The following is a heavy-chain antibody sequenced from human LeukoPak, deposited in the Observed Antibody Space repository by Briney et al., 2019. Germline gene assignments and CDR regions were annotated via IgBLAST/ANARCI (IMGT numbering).Heavy chain of an antibody. CDR1: GYTFTGYY. D-gene: IGHD6-6*01. CDR3: ARDPWSSIAARGGDY. CDR2: INPNSGGT. V-gene: IGHV1-2*04. J-gene: IGHJ4*02. Sequence: ASVKVSCKASGYTFTGYYMHWVRQAPGQGLEWMGWINPNSGGTNYAQKFQGWVTMTRDTSISTAYMELSRLRSDDTAVYYCARDPWSSIAARGGDYWGQGTLVTVSS.